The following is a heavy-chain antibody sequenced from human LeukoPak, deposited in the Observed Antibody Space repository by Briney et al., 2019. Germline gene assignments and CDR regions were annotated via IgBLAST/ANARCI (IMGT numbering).Heavy chain of an antibody. D-gene: IGHD4-17*01. V-gene: IGHV3-23*01. CDR1: GFTLSSYW. Sequence: PGGSLRLSCAASGFTLSSYWMSWVRQAPGKGLEWVSDINGSGGTTYYADSVRGRFTISRDNSKNTLYLQMNSLRAEDTAVYYCANPPTVTKTRFDSWGQGTLVTVSS. J-gene: IGHJ5*01. CDR2: INGSGGTT. CDR3: ANPPTVTKTRFDS.